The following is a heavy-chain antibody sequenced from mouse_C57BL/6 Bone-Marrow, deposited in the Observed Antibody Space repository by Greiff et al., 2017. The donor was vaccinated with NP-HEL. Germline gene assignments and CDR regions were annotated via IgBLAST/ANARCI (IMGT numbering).Heavy chain of an antibody. V-gene: IGHV1-69*01. CDR2: IDPSDSYT. CDR3: ARWGAQATPDAMDY. CDR1: GYTFTSYW. D-gene: IGHD3-2*02. J-gene: IGHJ4*01. Sequence: QVQLQQPGAELVMPGASVKLSCKASGYTFTSYWMHWVKQRPGQGLEWIGEIDPSDSYTNYNQKFKGKSTLTVDKSASTAYMQLSSRTSEDSAVYYCARWGAQATPDAMDYWGQGTTVTVSS.